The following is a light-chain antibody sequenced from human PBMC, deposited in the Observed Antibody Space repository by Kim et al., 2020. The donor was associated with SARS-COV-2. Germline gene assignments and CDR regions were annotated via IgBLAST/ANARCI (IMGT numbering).Light chain of an antibody. CDR3: QQFGGSPPIT. V-gene: IGKV3-20*01. Sequence: AGGTATVACRASESGDSSELAWDQQKPGQAPRLLSLGESSRATGIPDRFSGSGSGADVTRTISRLEPEEFAVYYCQQFGGSPPITVGQGTRLEIK. J-gene: IGKJ5*01. CDR2: GES. CDR1: ESGDSSE.